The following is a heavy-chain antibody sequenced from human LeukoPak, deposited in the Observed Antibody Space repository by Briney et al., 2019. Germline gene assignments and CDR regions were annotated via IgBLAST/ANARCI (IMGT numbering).Heavy chain of an antibody. CDR1: GFTFSSYS. Sequence: GGSLGLSCAASGFTFSSYSMNWVRQAPGKGLEWVSSISSSSSYIYYADSVKGRFTISRDNAKNSLYLQMNSLRAEDTAVYYCARGVEQQLVEDYYYYGMDVWGQGTTVTVSS. V-gene: IGHV3-21*01. D-gene: IGHD6-13*01. J-gene: IGHJ6*02. CDR2: ISSSSSYI. CDR3: ARGVEQQLVEDYYYYGMDV.